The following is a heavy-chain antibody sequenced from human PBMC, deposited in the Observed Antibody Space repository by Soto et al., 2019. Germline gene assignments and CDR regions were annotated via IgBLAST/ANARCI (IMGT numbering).Heavy chain of an antibody. V-gene: IGHV4-39*01. CDR3: ARQNTVAGIHYYYGMDV. CDR2: VYYSGST. J-gene: IGHJ6*02. D-gene: IGHD6-19*01. CDR1: GGSISSSSHY. Sequence: PSETLSLTCTVSGGSISSSSHYWCWIRQPPGEGLEWIGSVYYSGSTYYNPSLKSRVSVLVDTSRNQFSLRLSSVTAADTAVYYCARQNTVAGIHYYYGMDVWGQGTTVTVSS.